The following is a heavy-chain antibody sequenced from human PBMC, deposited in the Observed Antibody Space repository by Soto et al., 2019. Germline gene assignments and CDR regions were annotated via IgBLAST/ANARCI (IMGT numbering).Heavy chain of an antibody. CDR3: VKGYWKGDV. J-gene: IGHJ6*02. CDR2: ISGSCGSI. D-gene: IGHD1-1*01. Sequence: EVQLLESGGGLVQPGGSLRLSCAASGFTFSTYAMNWVRQAPGNGLEWVSAISGSCGSIHYADSVKGRFTISRDNSKNTLYLQMNSLRDEDTAVYHCVKGYWKGDVWGQGTTVTVSS. V-gene: IGHV3-23*01. CDR1: GFTFSTYA.